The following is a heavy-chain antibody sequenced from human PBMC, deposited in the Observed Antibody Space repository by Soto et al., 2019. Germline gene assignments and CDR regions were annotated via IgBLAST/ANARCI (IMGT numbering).Heavy chain of an antibody. CDR2: IWYDGSNK. D-gene: IGHD3-22*01. J-gene: IGHJ3*02. CDR3: ARDQYYYDSSGHAFDI. Sequence: LXLSCAASRFTFSTYCMHWVRQAPGKGLECVAVIWYDGSNKYYADSVKGRFTISRDNSKNTLYLQMNSLRAEDTAVYYCARDQYYYDSSGHAFDIWGQGTMVTVSS. V-gene: IGHV3-33*01. CDR1: RFTFSTYC.